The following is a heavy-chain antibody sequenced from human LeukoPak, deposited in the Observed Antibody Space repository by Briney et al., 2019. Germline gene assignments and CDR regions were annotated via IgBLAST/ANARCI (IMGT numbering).Heavy chain of an antibody. CDR2: IYYSGST. Sequence: SETLSLTCTVSGGSISSGGYYWSWIRQHPGKGLEWIGYIYYSGSTYYNPSLESRVTISVDTSKNQFSLKLSSVTAADTAVYYCARDSPYGFDYWGQGTLVTVSS. V-gene: IGHV4-31*03. CDR3: ARDSPYGFDY. CDR1: GGSISSGGYY. D-gene: IGHD3-10*01. J-gene: IGHJ4*02.